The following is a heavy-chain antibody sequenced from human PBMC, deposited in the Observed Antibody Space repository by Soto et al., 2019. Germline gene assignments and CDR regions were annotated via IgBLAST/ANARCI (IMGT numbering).Heavy chain of an antibody. CDR2: MNPNSGST. V-gene: IGHV1-8*01. J-gene: IGHJ4*02. D-gene: IGHD6-13*01. CDR3: AREHSSSWRFDY. CDR1: GYTFTSYD. Sequence: QVQLVQSGAEVKKPGASVKVSCKASGYTFTSYDINWVRQATGQGLEWMGWMNPNSGSTGYVQKFQGRVTMTRNTSISTAYMELSSLRSEDTAVYYCAREHSSSWRFDYWGQGTLVTVSS.